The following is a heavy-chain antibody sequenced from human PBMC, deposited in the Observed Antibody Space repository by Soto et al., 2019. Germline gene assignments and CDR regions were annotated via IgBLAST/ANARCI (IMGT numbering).Heavy chain of an antibody. V-gene: IGHV1-69*01. Sequence: QVQLVQSGAEVKKPGSSVKVSCKASGGTFSSYAISWVRQAPGQGLEWMGGIIPIFGTANYAQKFQGRVTITADESTSTAYMELSSLRSEDTVVYYCASQNTMRRSPYYGMDVWGQGTTVTVSS. CDR3: ASQNTMRRSPYYGMDV. J-gene: IGHJ6*02. CDR1: GGTFSSYA. D-gene: IGHD1-1*01. CDR2: IIPIFGTA.